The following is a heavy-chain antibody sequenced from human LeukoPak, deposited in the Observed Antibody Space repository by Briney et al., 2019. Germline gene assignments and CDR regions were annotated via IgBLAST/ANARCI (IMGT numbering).Heavy chain of an antibody. D-gene: IGHD3-3*01. V-gene: IGHV4-38-2*01. CDR1: GFSVSSDHY. J-gene: IGHJ4*02. CDR2: VDHSGST. CDR3: AGSFWSAYYYFDY. Sequence: PSETLSLTCAVSGFSVSSDHYWGWIRQPPGKGLELIGSVDHSGSTYYNPSLKGRVTMSVDTSKNQFSLKLRFVTAADTAVYLCAGSFWSAYYYFDYWGQGMLVTVSS.